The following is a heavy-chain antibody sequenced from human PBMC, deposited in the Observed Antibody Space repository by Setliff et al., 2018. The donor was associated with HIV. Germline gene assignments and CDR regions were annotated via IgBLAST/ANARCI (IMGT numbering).Heavy chain of an antibody. Sequence: PGGSLRLSCAASGFIFRNYNMNWVRQAPGKGLEWVSSLSSDGRYIYYADSVRGRFTISRDDAKNSLYLQMYSLRAEDTAIYYCARDRASSGYYSHFDYWGQGSLVTVSS. CDR3: ARDRASSGYYSHFDY. CDR1: GFIFRNYN. D-gene: IGHD3-22*01. J-gene: IGHJ4*02. CDR2: LSSDGRYI. V-gene: IGHV3-21*01.